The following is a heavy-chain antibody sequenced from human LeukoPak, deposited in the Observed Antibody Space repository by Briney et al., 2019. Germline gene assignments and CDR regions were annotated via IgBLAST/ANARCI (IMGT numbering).Heavy chain of an antibody. J-gene: IGHJ4*02. CDR2: IIPIFGTA. V-gene: IGHV1-69*06. D-gene: IGHD3-9*01. CDR3: ATDRVGKLRYFELGY. Sequence: ASVKVSCKASGGTFSSYAISWVRQAPGQGLEWMGGIIPIFGTANYAQKFQGRVTITADKSTSTAYMELSSLRSEDTAVYYCATDRVGKLRYFELGYWGQGTLVTVSS. CDR1: GGTFSSYA.